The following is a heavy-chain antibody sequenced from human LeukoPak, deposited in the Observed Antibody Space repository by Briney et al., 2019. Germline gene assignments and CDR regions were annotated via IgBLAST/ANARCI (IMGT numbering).Heavy chain of an antibody. V-gene: IGHV3-74*01. Sequence: GGSLRLSCAASGFTFSHSYIHWVRQAPGNGLVWVSRIDIDGNTVYADPVKGRFTISRDNAKSTLYLEMNSLRAEDTAVYYCARDMNYNLDYWGPGTLVTVSP. D-gene: IGHD1-7*01. CDR1: GFTFSHSY. CDR2: IDIDGNT. J-gene: IGHJ4*02. CDR3: ARDMNYNLDY.